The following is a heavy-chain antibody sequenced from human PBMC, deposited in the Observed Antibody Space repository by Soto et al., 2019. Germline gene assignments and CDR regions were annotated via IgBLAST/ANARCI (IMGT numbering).Heavy chain of an antibody. CDR3: ARDGGYCSGGSCYSHYYYAMDV. Sequence: SETLSLTCAVSGGSISSSNWWSWVRQPPGKGLEWIGEIYHSGSTNYNPSLKSRVTMSVDTSKNQFSLNLNSVTAADTAVYYCARDGGYCSGGSCYSHYYYAMDVWGQGTTVTVSS. D-gene: IGHD2-15*01. CDR1: GGSISSSNW. J-gene: IGHJ6*02. V-gene: IGHV4-4*02. CDR2: IYHSGST.